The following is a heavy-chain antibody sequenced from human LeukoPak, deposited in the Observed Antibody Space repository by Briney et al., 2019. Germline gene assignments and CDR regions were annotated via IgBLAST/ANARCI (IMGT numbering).Heavy chain of an antibody. Sequence: SVKVSCKASGGTFSSYAISWVRQAPGQGLEWMGGIIPIFGTANYAQKFQGRVTITADESTSTAYMEPSSLRSEDTAVYYCARGKSDTIVPDYWGQGTLVTVSS. V-gene: IGHV1-69*13. J-gene: IGHJ4*02. D-gene: IGHD2-2*01. CDR3: ARGKSDTIVPDY. CDR2: IIPIFGTA. CDR1: GGTFSSYA.